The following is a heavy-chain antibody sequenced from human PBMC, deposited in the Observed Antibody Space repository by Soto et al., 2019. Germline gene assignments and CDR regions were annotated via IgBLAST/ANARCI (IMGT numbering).Heavy chain of an antibody. Sequence: SETLSLTCTVSADSFSKYYWTWIRQPPGKGLEWIGYIYYNGNTKYNPSLEGRLTISIDTSKKEFSLKLTSVTAADAAVYYCASVTFGGIVLAHWGQGTLVTVSS. CDR1: ADSFSKYY. V-gene: IGHV4-59*01. D-gene: IGHD3-16*01. CDR3: ASVTFGGIVLAH. J-gene: IGHJ4*02. CDR2: IYYNGNT.